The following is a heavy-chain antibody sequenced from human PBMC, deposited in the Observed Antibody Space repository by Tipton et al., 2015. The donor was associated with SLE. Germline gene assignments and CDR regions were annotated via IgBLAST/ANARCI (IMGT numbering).Heavy chain of an antibody. CDR2: IYYSGST. CDR1: GGSISSSSYY. J-gene: IGHJ6*03. V-gene: IGHV4-39*07. D-gene: IGHD3-3*01. CDR3: AIEMSAYDFWSGGDRYYYMDV. Sequence: TLSLTCTVSGGSISSSSYYWGWIRQPPGKGLEWIGSIYYSGSTNYNPSLKSRVTISVDTSKNQFSLKLSSVTAADTAVYYCAIEMSAYDFWSGGDRYYYMDVWGKGTTVTVSS.